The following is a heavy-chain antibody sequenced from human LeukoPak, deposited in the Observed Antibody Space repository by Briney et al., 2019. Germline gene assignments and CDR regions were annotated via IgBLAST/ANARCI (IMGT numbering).Heavy chain of an antibody. CDR1: GYTFTGYY. V-gene: IGHV1-2*04. D-gene: IGHD3-10*01. J-gene: IGHJ4*02. Sequence: ASVKVSCKASGYTFTGYYMHWVRQAPGQGLGWMGWINPNSGGTNYAQKFQGWVTMTRDTSISTAYMELSRLRSDDTAVYYCARGTLWFGDYDYWGQGTLVTVSS. CDR3: ARGTLWFGDYDY. CDR2: INPNSGGT.